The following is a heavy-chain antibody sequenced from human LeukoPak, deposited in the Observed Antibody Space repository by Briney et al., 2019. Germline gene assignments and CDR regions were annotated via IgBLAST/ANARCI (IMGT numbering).Heavy chain of an antibody. CDR3: ARLSAMVRGPEDIFYFEY. CDR1: GFSFSTYW. J-gene: IGHJ4*02. V-gene: IGHV3-7*01. Sequence: GESLRLSCETSGFSFSTYWMSWVRQAPGKGLEWVANIRQDGSEKYYADSVKGRFTISRDIAKQSVFLQMNSLRAEDTALYYCARLSAMVRGPEDIFYFEYWGLGTLVTVSS. D-gene: IGHD3-10*01. CDR2: IRQDGSEK.